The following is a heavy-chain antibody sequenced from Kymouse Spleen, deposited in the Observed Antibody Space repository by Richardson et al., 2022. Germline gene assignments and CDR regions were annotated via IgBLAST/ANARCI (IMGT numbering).Heavy chain of an antibody. CDR1: GFTFSGSA. V-gene: IGHV3-73*02. J-gene: IGHJ6*02. CDR3: TLVLEDYYGSGSYGMDV. D-gene: IGHD3-10*01. Sequence: EVQLVESGGGLVQPGGSLKLSCAASGFTFSGSAMHWVRQASGKGLEWVGRIRSKANSYATAYAASVKGRFTISRDDSKNTAYLQMNSLKTEDTAVYYCTLVLEDYYGSGSYGMDVWGQGTTVTVSS. CDR2: IRSKANSYAT.